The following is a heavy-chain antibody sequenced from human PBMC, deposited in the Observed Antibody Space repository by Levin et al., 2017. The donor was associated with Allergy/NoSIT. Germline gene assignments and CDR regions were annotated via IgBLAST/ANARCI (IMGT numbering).Heavy chain of an antibody. J-gene: IGHJ2*01. Sequence: RGESLKISCAASGFTFSTYSIHWVRQGPGKGLEWVAAVSYDGGNKYYADSVKGRITITRDNSRNTLYMQMNSLAVEDTAMYYCTRDPRVYGGNSVVWYCDLWGRGTLVTVSS. CDR2: VSYDGGNK. CDR3: TRDPRVYGGNSVVWYCDL. D-gene: IGHD4-23*01. V-gene: IGHV3-30-3*01. CDR1: GFTFSTYS.